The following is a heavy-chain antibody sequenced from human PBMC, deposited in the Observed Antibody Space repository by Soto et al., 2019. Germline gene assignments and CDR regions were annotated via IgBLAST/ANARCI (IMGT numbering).Heavy chain of an antibody. J-gene: IGHJ6*02. CDR1: GGSISSGGYY. CDR2: IYYSGST. CDR3: ATAEGSSGMLNH. V-gene: IGHV4-31*03. D-gene: IGHD6-6*01. Sequence: SETLSLTCTVSGGSISSGGYYWSWIRQHPGKGLEWIGYIYYSGSTYYNPSLKSRVTISVDTSKNQLSLKLSSVTAADTAVYYCATAEGSSGMLNHWGQGTTVTVSS.